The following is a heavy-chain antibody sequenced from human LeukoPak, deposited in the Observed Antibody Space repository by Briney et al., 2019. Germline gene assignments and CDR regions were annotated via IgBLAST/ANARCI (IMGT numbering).Heavy chain of an antibody. V-gene: IGHV4-38-2*01. CDR3: ARSLSTAGIDY. D-gene: IGHD2-2*01. CDR2: IYHSGST. J-gene: IGHJ4*02. CDR1: GYSISSGRY. Sequence: PSETLSLTCAVSGYSISSGRYWGWIRPPPGKGLEWIGSIYHSGSTYHNPSLKSRVTISVDTSKNQFSLTLRSVTAADTAVYYCARSLSTAGIDYWGQGTLVTVSS.